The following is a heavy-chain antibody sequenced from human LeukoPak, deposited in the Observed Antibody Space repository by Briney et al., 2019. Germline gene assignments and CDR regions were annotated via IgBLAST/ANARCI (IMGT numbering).Heavy chain of an antibody. Sequence: QSGGSLRLSCAASGFTFSSYAMSWVRQAPGKGLEWVSAISGSGGSTYYADSVKGRFTISRDNSKNTLYLQMNSLRAEDTAVYYCAKDRYCSGGSCRFDYWGQGTLVTVSS. CDR3: AKDRYCSGGSCRFDY. V-gene: IGHV3-23*01. CDR1: GFTFSSYA. D-gene: IGHD2-15*01. CDR2: ISGSGGST. J-gene: IGHJ4*02.